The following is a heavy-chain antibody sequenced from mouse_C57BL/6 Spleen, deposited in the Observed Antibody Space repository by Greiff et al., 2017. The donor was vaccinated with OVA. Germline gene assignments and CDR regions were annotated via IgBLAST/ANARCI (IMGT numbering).Heavy chain of an antibody. CDR1: GYTFTSYW. J-gene: IGHJ2*01. V-gene: IGHV1-55*01. D-gene: IGHD1-1*01. CDR3: ARRGNYYGSFFDY. CDR2: IYPGSGST. Sequence: QVQLQQPGAELVKPGASVKMSCKASGYTFTSYWITWVKQRPGQGLEWIGDIYPGSGSTNYNEKFKSKATLTVNTSSSTAYMQLSSLTSEDSAVYYCARRGNYYGSFFDYWGQGTTLTVSS.